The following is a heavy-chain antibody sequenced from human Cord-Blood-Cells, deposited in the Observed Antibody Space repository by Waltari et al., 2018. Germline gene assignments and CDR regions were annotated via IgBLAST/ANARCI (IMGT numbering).Heavy chain of an antibody. CDR3: ARPLGYCSSTSCYDAFDI. CDR2: INPNSGGT. J-gene: IGHJ3*02. CDR1: GYTFTGYY. D-gene: IGHD2-2*01. V-gene: IGHV1-2*02. Sequence: QVQLVQSGAEVKKPGASVKVSCKASGYTFTGYYMHWVRQAPGQGLEWMGWINPNSGGTNYAQKFQGRVTMTGDTSISTAYMGLSRLRSDDTALYYCARPLGYCSSTSCYDAFDIWGQGTMVTVSS.